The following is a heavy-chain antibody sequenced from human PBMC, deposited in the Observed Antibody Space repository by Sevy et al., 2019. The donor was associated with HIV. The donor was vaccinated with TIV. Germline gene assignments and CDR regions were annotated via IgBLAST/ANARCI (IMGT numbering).Heavy chain of an antibody. D-gene: IGHD1-26*01. J-gene: IGHJ4*02. CDR3: ARGATTSDY. Sequence: GGSLRLTCAASGFSFSSYEMNWVRQAPGKGLEWVSSISHSGDTTYYSDSVKGRFTISRDNSKNTLYLQMNSLRAEDTAVYYCARGATTSDYWGQGTLVTVSS. V-gene: IGHV3-48*03. CDR1: GFSFSSYE. CDR2: ISHSGDTT.